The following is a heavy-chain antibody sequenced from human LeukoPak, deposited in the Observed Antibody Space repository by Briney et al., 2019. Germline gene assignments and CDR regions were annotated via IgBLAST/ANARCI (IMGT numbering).Heavy chain of an antibody. J-gene: IGHJ1*01. Sequence: GSLGLPCVASGFTFCSYWVTWGRLAPGEGLEGVANIKEDRSEIDYLDSVKGRFSISRDNAKNSLFLQMNSPRAEDTAVYSCARDRYSSKWGQGTLVTVSS. D-gene: IGHD6-19*01. CDR1: GFTFCSYW. V-gene: IGHV3-7*01. CDR2: IKEDRSEI. CDR3: ARDRYSSK.